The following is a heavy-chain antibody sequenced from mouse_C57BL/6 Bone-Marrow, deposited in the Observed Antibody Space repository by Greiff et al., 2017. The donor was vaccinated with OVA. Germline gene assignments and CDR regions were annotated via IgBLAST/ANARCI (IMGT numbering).Heavy chain of an antibody. J-gene: IGHJ2*01. Sequence: EVQLQQSGAELVRPGASVKLSCTASGFNIKDDYMHWVKQRPEQGLEWIGWLDPENGDTEYASKFQGKATIPEDTSSNTAYLQLNSLTSEDTAVYYCTTCDDYDPYYFDDWGQGTTLTVSS. CDR3: TTCDDYDPYYFDD. D-gene: IGHD2-4*01. V-gene: IGHV14-4*01. CDR2: LDPENGDT. CDR1: GFNIKDDY.